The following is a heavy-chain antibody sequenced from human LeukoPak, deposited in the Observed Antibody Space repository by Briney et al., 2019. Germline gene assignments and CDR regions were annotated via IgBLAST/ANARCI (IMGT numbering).Heavy chain of an antibody. Sequence: PSETLSLTCTVSGGSISSYYWSWIRQPPGKGLEWIGYIYYSGSTNYNPSLKSRVTISVDTSKNQFSLQLNSVTPEDTAVYYCARKLSGDHYFDYWGQGTLVTVSS. CDR2: IYYSGST. J-gene: IGHJ4*02. CDR3: ARKLSGDHYFDY. D-gene: IGHD1-26*01. CDR1: GGSISSYY. V-gene: IGHV4-59*12.